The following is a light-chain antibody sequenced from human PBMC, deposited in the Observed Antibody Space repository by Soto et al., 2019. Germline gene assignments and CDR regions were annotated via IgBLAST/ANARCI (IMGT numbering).Light chain of an antibody. J-gene: IGLJ1*01. CDR2: EVS. CDR1: SSDVGAYNY. V-gene: IGLV2-23*02. CDR3: CSYGGRSTYV. Sequence: QSVLTQPASVSGSPGQSITISCTGTSSDVGAYNYVSWYQQHPGKAPKLMIYEVSKRPSGVSNRFSGSKSANTASLTISGLQADDEADYYCCSYGGRSTYVFGTGTKVTVL.